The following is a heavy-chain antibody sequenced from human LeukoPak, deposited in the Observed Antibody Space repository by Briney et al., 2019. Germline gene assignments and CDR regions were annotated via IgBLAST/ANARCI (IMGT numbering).Heavy chain of an antibody. CDR3: ARESIAARMWFDP. CDR2: IYYSGST. V-gene: IGHV4-59*01. Sequence: PSETLSLTCTVSGGSISSYYWSWIRQPPGKGLGWIGYIYYSGSTNYNPSLKSRVTISVDTSKNQFSLKLSSVTAADTAVYYCARESIAARMWFDPWGQGTLVTVSS. D-gene: IGHD6-6*01. J-gene: IGHJ5*02. CDR1: GGSISSYY.